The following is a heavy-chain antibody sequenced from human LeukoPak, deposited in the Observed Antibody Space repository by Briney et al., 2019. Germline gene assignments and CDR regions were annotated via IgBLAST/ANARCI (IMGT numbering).Heavy chain of an antibody. CDR2: IIPIFGTA. V-gene: IGHV1-69*06. Sequence: GASVKVSCKASGGTFSSYAISWVRQAPGQGLEWMGGIIPIFGTANYAQKFQGRVTITADKSTSTAYMELRSLRSDDTAVYYCARGGIYYGSGSYPSPLDYWGQGTLVTVSS. J-gene: IGHJ4*02. CDR1: GGTFSSYA. D-gene: IGHD3-10*01. CDR3: ARGGIYYGSGSYPSPLDY.